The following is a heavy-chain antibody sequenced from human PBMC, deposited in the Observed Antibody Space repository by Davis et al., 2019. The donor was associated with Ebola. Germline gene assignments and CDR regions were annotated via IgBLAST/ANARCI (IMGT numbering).Heavy chain of an antibody. Sequence: SVKVSCKASGGTFSSYAISWVRQAPGQGLEWMGGIIPIFGTANYAQKFQGRVTITADESTSTAYMELSSLRSEDTAVYYCARTMTIFGVVIRGFDYWGQGTLVTVSS. CDR1: GGTFSSYA. V-gene: IGHV1-69*13. J-gene: IGHJ4*02. CDR2: IIPIFGTA. D-gene: IGHD3-3*01. CDR3: ARTMTIFGVVIRGFDY.